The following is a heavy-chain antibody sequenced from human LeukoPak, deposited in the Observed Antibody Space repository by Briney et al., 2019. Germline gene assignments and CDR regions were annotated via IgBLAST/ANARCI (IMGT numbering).Heavy chain of an antibody. CDR2: IHPSGST. V-gene: IGHV4-34*01. D-gene: IGHD1-1*01. Sequence: SETLSLTCAIYGGSFSHYSWSWIRQPPGKGLEWVGEIHPSGSTSFNPSLESRVSISKDTSKNQFPLKLTSVTAADTAVYYCSRGSDDSKTCDYWGQGTLVTVSS. CDR1: GGSFSHYS. J-gene: IGHJ4*02. CDR3: SRGSDDSKTCDY.